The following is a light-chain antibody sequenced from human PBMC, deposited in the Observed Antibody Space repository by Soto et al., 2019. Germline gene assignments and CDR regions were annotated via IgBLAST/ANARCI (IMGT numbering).Light chain of an antibody. V-gene: IGKV3-15*01. CDR1: QSVSTN. Sequence: EIVMTQSPDTLSVSPGERATLSCRASQSVSTNLAWYQQKPGQAPRLLMYGASTRATGIPARFSGSGSGTEFTRTISSLQSEDFAVYYCQQYNKWPPWTFGQGTKVEIK. CDR2: GAS. J-gene: IGKJ1*01. CDR3: QQYNKWPPWT.